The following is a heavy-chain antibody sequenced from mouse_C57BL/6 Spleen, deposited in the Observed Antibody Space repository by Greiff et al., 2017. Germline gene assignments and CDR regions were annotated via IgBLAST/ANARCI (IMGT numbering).Heavy chain of an antibody. CDR2: IHPNSGST. V-gene: IGHV1-64*01. CDR3: AREDYDAFDY. J-gene: IGHJ2*01. CDR1: GYTFTSYW. D-gene: IGHD2-4*01. Sequence: QVQLKQPGAELVKPGASVKLSCKASGYTFTSYWMHWVKQRPGQGLEWIGMIHPNSGSTNYNEKFKSKATLTVDKSSSTAYMQLSSLTSEDSAVYYCAREDYDAFDYWGQGTTLTVSS.